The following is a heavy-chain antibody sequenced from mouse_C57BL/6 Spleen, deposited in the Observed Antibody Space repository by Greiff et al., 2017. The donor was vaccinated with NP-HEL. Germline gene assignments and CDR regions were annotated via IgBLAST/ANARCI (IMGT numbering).Heavy chain of an antibody. CDR3: ARSYYDYVYFDY. D-gene: IGHD2-4*01. Sequence: QVQLKQSGAELARPGASVKMSCKASGYTFTSYTMHWVKQRPGQGLEWIGYINPSSGYTKYNQKFKDKATLTADKSSSTAYMQLSSLTSEDSAVYYCARSYYDYVYFDYWGQGTTLTVSS. CDR2: INPSSGYT. J-gene: IGHJ2*01. V-gene: IGHV1-4*01. CDR1: GYTFTSYT.